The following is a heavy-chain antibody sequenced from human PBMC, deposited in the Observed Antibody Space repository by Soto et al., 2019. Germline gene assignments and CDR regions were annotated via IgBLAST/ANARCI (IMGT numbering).Heavy chain of an antibody. V-gene: IGHV3-23*01. CDR1: GFTFSSYA. CDR2: MGGSGGHT. Sequence: GGSLRLSCAASGFTFSSYAMNWVRQAPGKGLGWVSSMGGSGGHTFYADSVKGRFTVSRDNPNNMVYLQMNSLTDEDTAVYFCARSLEWLPRFFDYWGQGALVTVSS. CDR3: ARSLEWLPRFFDY. D-gene: IGHD3-3*01. J-gene: IGHJ4*02.